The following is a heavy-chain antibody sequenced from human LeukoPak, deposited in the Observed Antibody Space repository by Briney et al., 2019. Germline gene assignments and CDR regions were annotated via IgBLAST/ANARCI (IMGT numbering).Heavy chain of an antibody. D-gene: IGHD6-19*01. CDR2: ISSSSSYI. Sequence: PGGSLRLSCAASGFTFSSYSMNWVRQAPGKGLEWVSSISSSSSYIYYADSVKGRFTISRDNAKNSLYLQMNSLRAEDTALYYCARGGSGWPSYYFDYWGQGTLVTVSS. CDR3: ARGGSGWPSYYFDY. J-gene: IGHJ4*02. V-gene: IGHV3-21*04. CDR1: GFTFSSYS.